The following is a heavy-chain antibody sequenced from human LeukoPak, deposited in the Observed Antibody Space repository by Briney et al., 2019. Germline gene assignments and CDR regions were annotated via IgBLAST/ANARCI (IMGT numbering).Heavy chain of an antibody. Sequence: PGRSLRLSCAASGFTFSSYSMNWVRQAPGKGLEWVSYISSSSSTIYYADSVKGRFTISRDNAKNSLYLQMNSLRAEDTAVYYCARARIAARPDFDYWGQGTLVTVSS. V-gene: IGHV3-48*01. CDR1: GFTFSSYS. CDR2: ISSSSSTI. J-gene: IGHJ4*02. CDR3: ARARIAARPDFDY. D-gene: IGHD6-6*01.